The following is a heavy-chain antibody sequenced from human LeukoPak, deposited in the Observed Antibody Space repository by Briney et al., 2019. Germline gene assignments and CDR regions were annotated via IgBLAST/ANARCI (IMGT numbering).Heavy chain of an antibody. Sequence: GGSLRLSCAASGLTFSGSAMHWVRQASGKGLEWVGRIRSKTNSYATSYAASVKGRFALSRDDSKNTAYLQMNSLKTEDTAVYYCTRYNVGFESWGQGTLVTVSS. CDR2: IRSKTNSYAT. CDR3: TRYNVGFES. D-gene: IGHD1-1*01. J-gene: IGHJ4*02. CDR1: GLTFSGSA. V-gene: IGHV3-73*01.